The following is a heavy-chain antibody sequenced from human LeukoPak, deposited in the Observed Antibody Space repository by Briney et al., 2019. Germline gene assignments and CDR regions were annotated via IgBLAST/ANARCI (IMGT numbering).Heavy chain of an antibody. J-gene: IGHJ4*02. CDR3: ATGRSIAAAGYFDY. V-gene: IGHV1-24*01. D-gene: IGHD6-13*01. CDR2: FDPEDGET. Sequence: GASVKVSCKVSGYXLTELSIHWVRQAPGKGLEWMGGFDPEDGETIYAQKFQGRVTMTEDTSTDTAYMELSSLRSEDTAVYYCATGRSIAAAGYFDYWGQGTLVTVSS. CDR1: GYXLTELS.